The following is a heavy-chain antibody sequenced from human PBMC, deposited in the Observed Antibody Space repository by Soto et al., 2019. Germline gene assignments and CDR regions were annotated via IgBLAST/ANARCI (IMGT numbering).Heavy chain of an antibody. V-gene: IGHV3-23*01. J-gene: IGHJ4*02. CDR3: AKSTGYYGSGSYYD. CDR1: GFTFSSYA. Sequence: GGSLRLSCAASGFTFSSYAMSWVRQAPGKGLEWVSAISGSGGSTYYADSVKGRFTISRDNSKNTLYLQMNSLRAEDTAVYYCAKSTGYYGSGSYYDWGQGTLVTVSS. D-gene: IGHD3-10*01. CDR2: ISGSGGST.